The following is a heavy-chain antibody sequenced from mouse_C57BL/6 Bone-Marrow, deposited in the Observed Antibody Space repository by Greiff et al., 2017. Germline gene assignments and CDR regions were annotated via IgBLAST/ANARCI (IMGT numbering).Heavy chain of an antibody. Sequence: EVQLQQSGPELVKPGASVKISCKASGYSFTDYNMNWVKQSNGKSLEWIGVINPNYGTTSYNQKFKGKATLTVDQSSSTAYMQLNRLTSEDSAVYYCGHYYYGSSYKEYFDYWGQGTTLTVSS. V-gene: IGHV1-39*01. CDR2: INPNYGTT. CDR3: GHYYYGSSYKEYFDY. CDR1: GYSFTDYN. D-gene: IGHD1-1*01. J-gene: IGHJ2*01.